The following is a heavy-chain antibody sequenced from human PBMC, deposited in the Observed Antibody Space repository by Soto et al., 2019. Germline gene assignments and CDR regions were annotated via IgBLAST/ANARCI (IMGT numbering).Heavy chain of an antibody. CDR1: GFTFSSYG. CDR2: IWLDGSNN. V-gene: IGHV3-33*01. Sequence: QVQLVGSGGGVVQPGRSLRLSCAASGFTFSSYGMHWVRQAPGKGLEWVAIIWLDGSNNYYAESVKGRFTISRDNSKNTRYRQINCLRAEDTAVYYCASENAGYNCGWYFYGLDGWGQGTTVTVSS. D-gene: IGHD6-19*01. CDR3: ASENAGYNCGWYFYGLDG. J-gene: IGHJ6*02.